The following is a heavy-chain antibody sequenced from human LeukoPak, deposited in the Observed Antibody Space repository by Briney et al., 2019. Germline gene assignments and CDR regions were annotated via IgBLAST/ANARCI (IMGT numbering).Heavy chain of an antibody. J-gene: IGHJ3*02. CDR2: MCYGGNS. Sequence: SETLSLTCTVSGASIGSSPYGTAYYWGWIRQPPGKGLEWIGSMCYGGNSYFNPSLKSRVTISVDTSKNQFSGKLNSVTAADTAVCYCASLPKYGNALKAFDIWGQGTWVAVSS. CDR3: ASLPKYGNALKAFDI. CDR1: GASIGSSPYGTAYY. V-gene: IGHV4-39*01. D-gene: IGHD6-6*01.